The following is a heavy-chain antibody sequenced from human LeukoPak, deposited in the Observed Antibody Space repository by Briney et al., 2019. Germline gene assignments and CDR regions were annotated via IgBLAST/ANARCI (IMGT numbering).Heavy chain of an antibody. CDR1: GDSISSSNW. CDR3: ATLVFYFVFTFDC. J-gene: IGHJ4*02. D-gene: IGHD3-10*01. Sequence: SETLSLTCAVSGDSISSSNWWTWVRQPPGKGLEWIGEIYHSGSTNYNPSLKSRVTISVDKSKNQFSLKLSSVTAADTAVYYCATLVFYFVFTFDCWGRGPWVTVSS. V-gene: IGHV4-4*02. CDR2: IYHSGST.